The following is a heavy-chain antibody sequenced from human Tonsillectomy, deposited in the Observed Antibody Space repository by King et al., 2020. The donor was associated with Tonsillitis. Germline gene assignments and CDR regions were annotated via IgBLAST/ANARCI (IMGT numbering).Heavy chain of an antibody. CDR3: ARGQYFRYLDI. Sequence: VQLQQWGAGLLKPSETLSLTCAVYGGSFSGYYWSWIRQPPGKGLEWIGEINHSGSTNYNPSLKSRVTVSVDTSKNQFSLKLSSVTAADTAVYYCARGQYFRYLDIWGQGTMVTVSS. D-gene: IGHD2-2*02. V-gene: IGHV4-34*01. J-gene: IGHJ3*02. CDR1: GGSFSGYY. CDR2: INHSGST.